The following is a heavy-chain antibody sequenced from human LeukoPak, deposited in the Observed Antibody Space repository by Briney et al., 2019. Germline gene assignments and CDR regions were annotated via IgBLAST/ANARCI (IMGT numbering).Heavy chain of an antibody. D-gene: IGHD2-15*01. CDR2: IKASGSEK. J-gene: IGHJ4*02. CDR3: ARGWGEKGRCRGGTCNNPQFDY. CDR1: GFKFSYYW. Sequence: GGSLRLSWAASGFKFSYYWMTWVRQAPGKGLELLANIKASGSEKYYVDAVKGRFTISRDNADDLVYLQMNSLRVENTAVYYCARGWGEKGRCRGGTCNNPQFDYWGQGILVTVSS. V-gene: IGHV3-7*01.